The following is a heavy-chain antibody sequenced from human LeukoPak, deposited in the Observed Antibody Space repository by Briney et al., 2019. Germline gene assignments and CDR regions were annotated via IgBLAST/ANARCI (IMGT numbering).Heavy chain of an antibody. CDR3: ARGSQYYDFWSGYYIYYMDV. J-gene: IGHJ6*03. Sequence: GGSLRLSCAASGFTFSSSAMSWVRQAPGKGLEWVSSISTSHSYIYYADSLKGRFTISRDNAKNSLYLQMNSLRAEDTAVYYCARGSQYYDFWSGYYIYYMDVWGKGTTVTVSS. CDR1: GFTFSSSA. V-gene: IGHV3-21*01. CDR2: ISTSHSYI. D-gene: IGHD3-3*01.